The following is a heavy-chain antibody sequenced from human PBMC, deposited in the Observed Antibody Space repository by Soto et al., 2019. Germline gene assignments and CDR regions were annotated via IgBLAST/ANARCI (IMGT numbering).Heavy chain of an antibody. Sequence: ASVKVSCKASGYTFTSYAMHWVRQAPGQRLEWMGWINAGNGNTKYSQKFQGRVIITRDTSASTAYMELSSLRSEDTAVYYCARDRSGGSCYDYWGQGTLVTVSS. J-gene: IGHJ4*02. CDR3: ARDRSGGSCYDY. V-gene: IGHV1-3*01. D-gene: IGHD2-15*01. CDR2: INAGNGNT. CDR1: GYTFTSYA.